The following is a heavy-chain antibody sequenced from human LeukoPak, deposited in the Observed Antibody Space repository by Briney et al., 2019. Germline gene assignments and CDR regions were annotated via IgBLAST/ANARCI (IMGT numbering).Heavy chain of an antibody. V-gene: IGHV4-39*01. CDR2: IYYSGST. J-gene: IGHJ4*02. CDR3: ARHQGRITMVRGVPY. Sequence: SETLSLTCTVSGGSISSSSYYWGWIRQPPGKGLEWIGSIYYSGSTYYNPSLKSRVTISVDTSKNQFSLKLSSVTAADTAVYYCARHQGRITMVRGVPYWGQGTLVTVSS. D-gene: IGHD3-10*01. CDR1: GGSISSSSYY.